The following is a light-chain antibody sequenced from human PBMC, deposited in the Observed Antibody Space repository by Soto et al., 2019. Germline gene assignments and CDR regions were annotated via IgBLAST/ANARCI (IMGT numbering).Light chain of an antibody. J-gene: IGLJ2*01. Sequence: QSVLTQPASVSGSPGQSFTISCTGTSSNVGDSNYVAWYQQLPGTAPKLLIYGVSNRPSGVADRFSGSKSGTTASLAITGLQAEDEADYYCNSYTSSTTAAVFGGGTQLTVL. CDR3: NSYTSSTTAAV. V-gene: IGLV2-14*01. CDR2: GVS. CDR1: SSNVGDSNY.